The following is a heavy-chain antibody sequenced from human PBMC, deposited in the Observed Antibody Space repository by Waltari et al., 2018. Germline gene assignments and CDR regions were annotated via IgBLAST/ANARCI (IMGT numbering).Heavy chain of an antibody. CDR2: ISSSSSYI. J-gene: IGHJ4*02. CDR3: ARDLTVAQSPGGY. V-gene: IGHV3-21*01. Sequence: EVQLVESGGGLVKPGGSLRLSCAASGFTFSSYSMNWVRQAPGKGLEWVSSISSSSSYIYYADSGKGRFTISRDNAKNSLYLQMNSLGAEDTAVYYCARDLTVAQSPGGYWGQGTLVTVSS. CDR1: GFTFSSYS. D-gene: IGHD4-17*01.